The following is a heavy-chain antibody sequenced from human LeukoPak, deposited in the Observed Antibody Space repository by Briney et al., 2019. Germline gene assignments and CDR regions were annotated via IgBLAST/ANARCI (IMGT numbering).Heavy chain of an antibody. Sequence: GESLKISCQASGYIFTHYWIAWVRQMPGKGLEWMGIIYPGDSDARYSPSFQGQVTISADKSISTAYLQWSSLKASDTAMYFCARRAFSGNYPSFDYWGQGTLVTVSS. CDR2: IYPGDSDA. V-gene: IGHV5-51*01. J-gene: IGHJ4*02. CDR1: GYIFTHYW. CDR3: ARRAFSGNYPSFDY. D-gene: IGHD1-26*01.